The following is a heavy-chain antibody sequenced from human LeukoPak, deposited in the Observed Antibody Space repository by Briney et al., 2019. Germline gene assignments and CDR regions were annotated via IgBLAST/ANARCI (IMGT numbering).Heavy chain of an antibody. CDR1: GGSFSGYY. CDR2: INHSGST. D-gene: IGHD3-3*01. J-gene: IGHJ6*02. CDR3: ATSGITIFGVSMDV. Sequence: PSDTLSLTCAVYGGSFSGYYWSWIRQPQGKGLEWIGEINHSGSTNYNPSLKSRVTISVDTSKNQFSLKLSSVTAADTAVYYCATSGITIFGVSMDVWGQGTTVTVSS. V-gene: IGHV4-34*01.